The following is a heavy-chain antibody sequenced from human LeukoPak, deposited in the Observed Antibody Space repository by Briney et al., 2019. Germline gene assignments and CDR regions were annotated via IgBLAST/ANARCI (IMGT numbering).Heavy chain of an antibody. CDR3: AKDKSSGWYNGFDF. Sequence: GGSLRLSCAASGFTFDDYAMHWVRQAPGKGLEWVSGISASGGDTHYADSVKGRFTVSRDNSKNTLYLQMNSLRAEDTAVYYCAKDKSSGWYNGFDFWGQGTLVTVSS. V-gene: IGHV3-23*01. CDR2: ISASGGDT. J-gene: IGHJ4*02. D-gene: IGHD6-19*01. CDR1: GFTFDDYA.